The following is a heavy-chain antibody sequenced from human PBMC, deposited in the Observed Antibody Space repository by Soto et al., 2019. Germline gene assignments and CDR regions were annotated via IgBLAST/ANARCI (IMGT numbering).Heavy chain of an antibody. CDR1: GDSISSPY. Sequence: PSETLSLTCSASGDSISSPYWTWIRQPPGKGLEWIGYISYSGSTSYNPSLKSRVTMSVDTSKNRFSLNLNSVTTADTAVYYCARDKITGLFDYWGQGTLVTVSS. CDR2: ISYSGST. D-gene: IGHD2-8*02. CDR3: ARDKITGLFDY. J-gene: IGHJ4*02. V-gene: IGHV4-59*11.